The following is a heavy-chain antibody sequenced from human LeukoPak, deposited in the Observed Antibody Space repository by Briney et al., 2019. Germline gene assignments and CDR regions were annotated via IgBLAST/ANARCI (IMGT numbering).Heavy chain of an antibody. D-gene: IGHD7-27*01. CDR2: IKEDGSEK. CDR1: GFTFSSYS. Sequence: PGGSLRLSCAASGFTFSSYSMNCVRQAPGRGLEYVATIKEDGSEKYYVESVKGRFTISRDNAKNSLFLQMNSLRAEDTAVYYCARSWGASWGQGTLVTVSS. V-gene: IGHV3-7*05. J-gene: IGHJ5*02. CDR3: ARSWGAS.